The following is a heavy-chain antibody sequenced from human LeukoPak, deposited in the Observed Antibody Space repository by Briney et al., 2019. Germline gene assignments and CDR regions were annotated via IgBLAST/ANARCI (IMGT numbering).Heavy chain of an antibody. J-gene: IGHJ3*02. D-gene: IGHD3-10*01. CDR1: GYSISSGYY. CDR3: ARGGSRAFDI. Sequence: KPSETLSLTCTVSGYSISSGYYWGWIRQPPGKGLEWIGNIYHIGSTYYNPSLKSRVTISIDTSKNQFSLKLSSVTAADTAVYYCARGGSRAFDIWGQGTMVTVSS. CDR2: IYHIGST. V-gene: IGHV4-38-2*02.